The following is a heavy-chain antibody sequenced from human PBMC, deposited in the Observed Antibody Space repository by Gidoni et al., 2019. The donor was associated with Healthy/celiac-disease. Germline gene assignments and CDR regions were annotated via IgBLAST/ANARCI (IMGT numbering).Heavy chain of an antibody. CDR2: IYPGDSDT. Sequence: EVQLVPSGAEVKKPGESPTTSCKGSGYSFTSYWSAWVRQMPGKGLEWMGIIYPGDSDTRYSPSFQGQVTISADKSISTAYLQWSSLKASDTAMYYCARGIQLWLFDYWGQGTLVTVSS. CDR1: GYSFTSYW. D-gene: IGHD5-18*01. V-gene: IGHV5-51*01. J-gene: IGHJ4*02. CDR3: ARGIQLWLFDY.